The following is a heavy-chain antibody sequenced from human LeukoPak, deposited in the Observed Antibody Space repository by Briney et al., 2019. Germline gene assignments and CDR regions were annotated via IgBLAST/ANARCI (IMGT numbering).Heavy chain of an antibody. J-gene: IGHJ4*02. V-gene: IGHV5-51*01. Sequence: GESLKISCKASGYSFTSYWIGWVRQMPGKGLEWMGIIYPGDSDTRYSPSFQGQVTISADKSISTAYLQWSSLKASDTAMYYCARQTEASYYDFWSGYHRSYYFDYWGQGTLVTVSS. CDR1: GYSFTSYW. D-gene: IGHD3-3*01. CDR2: IYPGDSDT. CDR3: ARQTEASYYDFWSGYHRSYYFDY.